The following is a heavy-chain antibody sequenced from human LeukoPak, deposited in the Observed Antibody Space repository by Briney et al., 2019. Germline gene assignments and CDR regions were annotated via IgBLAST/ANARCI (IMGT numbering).Heavy chain of an antibody. CDR3: ARQNSSWPLFDY. D-gene: IGHD6-13*01. CDR1: GGPISSYY. V-gene: IGHV4-59*08. CDR2: IYYSGST. Sequence: SETLSLTCTVSGGPISSYYWSWIRQPPGKGLEWIGYIYYSGSTNYNPSLKSRVTISVDTSKNQFSLKLSSVTAADTAVYYCARQNSSWPLFDYWGQGTLVTVSS. J-gene: IGHJ4*02.